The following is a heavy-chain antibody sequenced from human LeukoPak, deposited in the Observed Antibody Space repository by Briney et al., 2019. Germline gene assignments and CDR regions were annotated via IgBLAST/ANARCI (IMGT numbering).Heavy chain of an antibody. CDR1: GASVSSDSHH. D-gene: IGHD2-15*01. Sequence: SETLSLTCTVSGASVSSDSHHWSWIRQPPGMELEWIGYISDSGTTNYNPSLKSRVTISLDTSTNQFSLKMTSMSAADTAVYYCAREAVAVDSAWYHFAHWGQGTLVTVSS. V-gene: IGHV4-61*01. CDR2: ISDSGTT. CDR3: AREAVAVDSAWYHFAH. J-gene: IGHJ4*02.